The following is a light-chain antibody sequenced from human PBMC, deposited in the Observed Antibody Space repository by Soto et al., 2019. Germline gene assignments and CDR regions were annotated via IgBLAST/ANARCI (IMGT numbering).Light chain of an antibody. V-gene: IGKV3-20*01. CDR2: HAS. CDR1: QNVGANY. CDR3: QQYASSPLT. J-gene: IGKJ5*01. Sequence: EIVLTQSPGTLSLSPGERATLSCRASQNVGANYLAWYQQKPGQAPRLLIYHASTRASGIRDTFSGSGSGTDFTLTITRLEPADFALYYCQQYASSPLTFGQGTRLETK.